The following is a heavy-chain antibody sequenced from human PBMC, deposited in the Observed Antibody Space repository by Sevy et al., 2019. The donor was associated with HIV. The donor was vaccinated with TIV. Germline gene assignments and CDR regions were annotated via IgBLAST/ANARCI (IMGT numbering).Heavy chain of an antibody. CDR3: AGWADYYGSGSYAVGYYYYGMDV. CDR1: GYTFTSYD. V-gene: IGHV1-8*01. J-gene: IGHJ6*02. D-gene: IGHD3-10*01. Sequence: ASVKVSCKASGYTFTSYDINWVRQATGQGLEWMGWMNPNSGNTGYAQKFQGRVTMTRNTSISTAYMELSSLRSEDTGVYYCAGWADYYGSGSYAVGYYYYGMDVWGQGTTVTVSS. CDR2: MNPNSGNT.